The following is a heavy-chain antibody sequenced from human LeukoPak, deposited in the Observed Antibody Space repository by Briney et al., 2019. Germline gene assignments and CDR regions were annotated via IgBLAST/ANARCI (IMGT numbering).Heavy chain of an antibody. D-gene: IGHD3-10*01. CDR2: IYYSGST. J-gene: IGHJ4*02. V-gene: IGHV4-59*08. Sequence: PSETLSLTCTVSGGSISSYYWSWIRQPPGKGLEWIGYIYYSGSTNYNPSLKSRVTISVDTSENQFSLKLSSVTAADTAVYYCARQHGSGSPFDYWGQGTLVTVSS. CDR1: GGSISSYY. CDR3: ARQHGSGSPFDY.